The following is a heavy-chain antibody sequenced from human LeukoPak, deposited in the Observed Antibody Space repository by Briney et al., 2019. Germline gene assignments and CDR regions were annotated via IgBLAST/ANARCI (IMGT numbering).Heavy chain of an antibody. CDR3: ARHRGPSLHSSGYFDY. Sequence: PGGSLRLSCAASGFTFGGYTMNWVRQAPGKGLEWVSSISSSSTYIYYADSVRGRFTISRDNAKDSLYLQMNSLRAEDTAVYYCARHRGPSLHSSGYFDYWGQGTLVTVSS. CDR1: GFTFGGYT. J-gene: IGHJ4*02. CDR2: ISSSSTYI. D-gene: IGHD3-22*01. V-gene: IGHV3-21*01.